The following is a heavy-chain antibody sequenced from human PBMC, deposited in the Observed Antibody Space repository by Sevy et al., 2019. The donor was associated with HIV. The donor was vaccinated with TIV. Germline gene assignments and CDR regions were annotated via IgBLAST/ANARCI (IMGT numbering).Heavy chain of an antibody. CDR2: ISRSGGST. V-gene: IGHV3-23*01. CDR3: AKVDVVVPVADYGMDV. Sequence: GGSLRLSCAASGFTFSNYAMSWVRQAPGKGLEWVSSISRSGGSTYYADSVKGRFTFSRDNSKNTLYLQMNSLRAEDTAVYYCAKVDVVVPVADYGMDVWGQGTTVTVSS. CDR1: GFTFSNYA. J-gene: IGHJ6*02. D-gene: IGHD2-2*01.